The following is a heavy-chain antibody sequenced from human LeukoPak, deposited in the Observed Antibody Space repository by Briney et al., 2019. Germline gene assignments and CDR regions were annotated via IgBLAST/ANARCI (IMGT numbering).Heavy chain of an antibody. CDR2: IYTSGST. CDR3: ARGGYSGYDYYYYYYMDV. D-gene: IGHD5-12*01. V-gene: IGHV4-4*07. Sequence: SETLSLTCTVSGGSISSYYWIWLRQPAGKGLEWIGRIYTSGSTNYNPSLKRRVTMSVDTSKNQFSLKLSSVTAADTAVYYCARGGYSGYDYYYYYYMDVGGKGTTVTISS. CDR1: GGSISSYY. J-gene: IGHJ6*03.